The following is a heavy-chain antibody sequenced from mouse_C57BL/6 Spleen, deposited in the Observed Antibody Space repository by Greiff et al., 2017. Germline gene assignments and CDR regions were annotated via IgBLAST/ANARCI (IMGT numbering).Heavy chain of an antibody. CDR1: GFTFSSYG. J-gene: IGHJ4*01. CDR3: ARPDYSNYDAMDY. Sequence: EVNLVESGGDLVKPGGSLKLSCAASGFTFSSYGMSWVRQTPDKRLEWVATISSGGSYTYYPDSVKGRFTISRDNAKNTLYLQMSSLKSEDTAMYYCARPDYSNYDAMDYWGQGTSVTVSS. V-gene: IGHV5-6*01. CDR2: ISSGGSYT. D-gene: IGHD2-5*01.